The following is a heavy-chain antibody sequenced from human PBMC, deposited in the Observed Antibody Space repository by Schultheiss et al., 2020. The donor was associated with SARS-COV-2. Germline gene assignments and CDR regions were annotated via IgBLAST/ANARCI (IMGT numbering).Heavy chain of an antibody. CDR1: GFTFSSYG. Sequence: GESLKISCAASGFTFSSYGMHWVRQAPGKGLEWVAVIWYDGSNKYYADSVKGRFTISRDNSKNTLYLQMNSLRAEHTAVYYCARDKVQTPGYYYYGMDVWGQGTTVTVSS. CDR3: ARDKVQTPGYYYYGMDV. D-gene: IGHD1-1*01. CDR2: IWYDGSNK. J-gene: IGHJ6*02. V-gene: IGHV3-33*01.